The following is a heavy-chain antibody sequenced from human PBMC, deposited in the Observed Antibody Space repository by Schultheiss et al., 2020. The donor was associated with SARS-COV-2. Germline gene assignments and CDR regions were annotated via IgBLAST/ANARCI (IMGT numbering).Heavy chain of an antibody. D-gene: IGHD3-16*01. CDR1: GFTFSSYA. Sequence: GGSLRLSCAASGFTFSSYAMSWVRQAPGKGLEWVSAISGSGGSTYYADSVKGRFTISRDNAKNSLYLQMNSLRAEDTAVYYCARDRGGHPGYWGQGTLVTVSS. CDR3: ARDRGGHPGY. J-gene: IGHJ4*02. V-gene: IGHV3-23*01. CDR2: ISGSGGST.